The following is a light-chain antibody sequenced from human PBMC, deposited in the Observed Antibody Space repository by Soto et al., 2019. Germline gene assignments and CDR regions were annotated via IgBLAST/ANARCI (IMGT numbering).Light chain of an antibody. CDR3: QQYGRSPRYT. Sequence: EIVLPQPQDPLSCFPGERATSPCRARERISVGTLAWYQQKPGQAPRLLIYSASNRATGIPDRFSGSGSGTDFSLTISRLEPEDFAAYYCQQYGRSPRYTFGQGTRLEIK. J-gene: IGKJ2*01. CDR1: ERISVGT. CDR2: SAS. V-gene: IGKV3-20*01.